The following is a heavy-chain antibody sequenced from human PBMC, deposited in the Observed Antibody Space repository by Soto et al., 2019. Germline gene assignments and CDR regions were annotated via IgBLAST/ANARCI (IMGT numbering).Heavy chain of an antibody. CDR1: GYTFTSYS. Sequence: DSVNVSCNASGYTFTSYSMHWVRQAPGQRLEWMGWINAGNGNRKYSQKLQGRVTITRDTSASTAYMELSSLRSEDTAVYYCARDDYYIWGQGTMVTVSS. CDR2: INAGNGNR. CDR3: ARDDYYI. J-gene: IGHJ3*02. D-gene: IGHD3-16*01. V-gene: IGHV1-3*01.